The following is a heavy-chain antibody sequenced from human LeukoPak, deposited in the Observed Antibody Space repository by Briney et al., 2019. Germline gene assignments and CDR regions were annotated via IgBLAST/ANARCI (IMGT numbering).Heavy chain of an antibody. CDR2: IYSGGST. CDR3: ARVVFHYYYMDV. D-gene: IGHD5/OR15-5a*01. J-gene: IGHJ6*03. CDR1: GFTVSSNY. Sequence: GGSLRLSCAASGFTVSSNYMSWVRQAPGKGLEWVSVIYSGGSTYYADSVKGRFTISRDNSKNTLYLQMNSPRAEDTAVYYCARVVFHYYYMDVWGKGTTVTVSS. V-gene: IGHV3-53*01.